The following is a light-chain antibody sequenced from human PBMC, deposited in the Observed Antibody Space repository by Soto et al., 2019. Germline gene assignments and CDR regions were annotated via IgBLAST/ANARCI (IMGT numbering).Light chain of an antibody. V-gene: IGKV1-5*01. J-gene: IGKJ1*01. CDR3: QQYNRYRT. CDR2: DAS. CDR1: QSISSW. Sequence: DIQMTQFPSTLSASVGDRVIITCRASQSISSWLAWYQQKPGKAPNLLIYDASNLESGVPSRFSGSGSGTEFTLTISNLQPDDLATYYCQQYNRYRTFGQGTKVEIK.